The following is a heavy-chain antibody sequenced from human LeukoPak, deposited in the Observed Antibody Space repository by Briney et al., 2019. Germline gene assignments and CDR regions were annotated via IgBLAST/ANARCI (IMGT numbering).Heavy chain of an antibody. CDR3: ARDENSYYMDV. Sequence: PSGTLSLTCAVSGVSISSGDYYWTWIRQPPGKGLEWIGYISYSGSTYYNPSHKSGITISLDTSKNQFSLKVTSVTAADTAVYYCARDENSYYMDVWGTGTTVTVSS. CDR2: ISYSGST. J-gene: IGHJ6*03. CDR1: GVSISSGDYY. V-gene: IGHV4-30-4*08.